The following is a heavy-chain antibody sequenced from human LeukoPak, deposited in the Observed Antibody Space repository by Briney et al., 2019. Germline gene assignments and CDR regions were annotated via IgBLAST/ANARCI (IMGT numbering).Heavy chain of an antibody. D-gene: IGHD6-19*01. CDR3: ARGGSGWHYYYMDV. Sequence: PGGSLRLSCAASGFTFSSYAMSWVRQAPGKGLEWASVMSSGGYSEYYSDSVKGRFTISRDSSKNTLFLQMNGLRPEDTAVYYCARGGSGWHYYYMDVWGTGTTVTISS. J-gene: IGHJ6*03. CDR2: MSSGGYSE. V-gene: IGHV3-23*01. CDR1: GFTFSSYA.